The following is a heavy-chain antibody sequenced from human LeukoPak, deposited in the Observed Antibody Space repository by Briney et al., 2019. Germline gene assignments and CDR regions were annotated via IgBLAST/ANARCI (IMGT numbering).Heavy chain of an antibody. Sequence: GGSLRLSSAASGFTFSSYSMNWVRQAPGKGLEWVSSISSSSSYIYYADSVKGRFTISRDNAKNSLYLQMNSLRAEDTAVYYCARYSGSYYRPDAFDIWGQGTMVTVSS. D-gene: IGHD1-26*01. CDR2: ISSSSSYI. CDR3: ARYSGSYYRPDAFDI. J-gene: IGHJ3*02. CDR1: GFTFSSYS. V-gene: IGHV3-21*01.